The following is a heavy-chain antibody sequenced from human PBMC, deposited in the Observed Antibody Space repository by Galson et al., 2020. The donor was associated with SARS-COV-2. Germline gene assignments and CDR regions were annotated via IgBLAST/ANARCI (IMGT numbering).Heavy chain of an antibody. J-gene: IGHJ1*01. Sequence: SVKVSCKASGGTFSSYAISWVRQAPGQGLEWMGGIIPIFGTANYAQKFQGRVTITADKSTSTAYMELSSLRSEDTAVYYCARGGDYYDSSGYYYEFQHWGQGTLGTVSS. V-gene: IGHV1-69*06. CDR2: IIPIFGTA. CDR1: GGTFSSYA. CDR3: ARGGDYYDSSGYYYEFQH. D-gene: IGHD3-22*01.